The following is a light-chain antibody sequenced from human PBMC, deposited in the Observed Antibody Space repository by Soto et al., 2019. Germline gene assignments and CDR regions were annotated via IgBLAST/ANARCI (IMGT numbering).Light chain of an antibody. V-gene: IGKV1-5*03. J-gene: IGKJ2*02. CDR1: QNINSW. CDR3: LQYNEYSGT. CDR2: KAS. Sequence: DIQMTQSPSTLSASVGDRVTITCRASQNINSWLAWYQQKPGKAPNLLIYKASTLESGVPSRFSGSASGTEFTLTISSLQPDDCATYYCLQYNEYSGTFGQGTKLEIK.